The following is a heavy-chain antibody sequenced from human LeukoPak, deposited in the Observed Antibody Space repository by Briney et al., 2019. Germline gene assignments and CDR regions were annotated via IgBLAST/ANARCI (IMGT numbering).Heavy chain of an antibody. V-gene: IGHV4-59*01. J-gene: IGHJ5*02. CDR2: IYYSGST. CDR1: GGSISSYY. CDR3: ARTGVSEAGSNWFDP. Sequence: PSETLSLTCTVSGGSISSYYWSWIRQPPGKGLEWIGCIYYSGSTNYNPSLKSRVTISVDTSKNQFSLKLSSVTAADTAVYYCARTGVSEAGSNWFDPWGQGTLVTVSS. D-gene: IGHD6-13*01.